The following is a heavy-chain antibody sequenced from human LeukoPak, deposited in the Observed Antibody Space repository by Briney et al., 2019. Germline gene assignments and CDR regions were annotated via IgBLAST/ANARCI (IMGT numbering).Heavy chain of an antibody. J-gene: IGHJ4*02. V-gene: IGHV3-30-3*01. CDR1: GFTFSSYA. CDR2: ISYDGSNK. D-gene: IGHD1-26*01. Sequence: QSGGSLRLSCAASGFTFSSYAMHWVRQAPGKGLEWVAVISYDGSNKYYADSVKGRFTISRDNSKNTLYLQMNSLRAEDTAVYYCARGPYSGKPIGYWGQGTLVTVSS. CDR3: ARGPYSGKPIGY.